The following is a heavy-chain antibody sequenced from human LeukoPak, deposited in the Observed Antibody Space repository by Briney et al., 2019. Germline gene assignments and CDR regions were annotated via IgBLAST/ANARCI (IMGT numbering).Heavy chain of an antibody. CDR1: GGSISSYY. CDR3: AFFSNFIDY. V-gene: IGHV4-59*05. J-gene: IGHJ4*02. CDR2: VHYTGTA. D-gene: IGHD1-7*01. Sequence: PSETLSLTCTVSGGSISSYYWSWIRQPPGKRLEWIASVHYTGTAYYNPSLKSRVTISVDTSKNQFSLKVNSVTAADTAVFYCAFFSNFIDYWGQGILVAVSS.